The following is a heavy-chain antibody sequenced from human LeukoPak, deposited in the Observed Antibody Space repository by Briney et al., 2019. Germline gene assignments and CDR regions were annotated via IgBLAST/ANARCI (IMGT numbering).Heavy chain of an antibody. J-gene: IGHJ4*02. CDR1: GFTFSTYG. CDR2: ISGSGSST. Sequence: GGSLRLSCAASGFTFSTYGMTWVRQAPGKGLEWVSAISGSGSSTYYADSVKGRFTISRDNAKNTLYLQMNSLRAEDTAVYYCARGGSANFDYWGQGSLVTVSS. V-gene: IGHV3-23*01. D-gene: IGHD3-16*01. CDR3: ARGGSANFDY.